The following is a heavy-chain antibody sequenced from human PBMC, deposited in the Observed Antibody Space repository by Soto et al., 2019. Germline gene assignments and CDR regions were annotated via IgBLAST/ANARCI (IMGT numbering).Heavy chain of an antibody. V-gene: IGHV1-69*13. CDR3: ARDPGYSYGYRPGYYYYGMDV. CDR2: IIPIFGTA. D-gene: IGHD5-18*01. CDR1: GGTFSSYA. Sequence: SVKVSCKASGGTFSSYAISWVRQAPGQGLEWMGGIIPIFGTANYAQKFQGRVTITADESTSTAYMELSSLRSEDTAVYYCARDPGYSYGYRPGYYYYGMDVWGQGTTVTVSS. J-gene: IGHJ6*02.